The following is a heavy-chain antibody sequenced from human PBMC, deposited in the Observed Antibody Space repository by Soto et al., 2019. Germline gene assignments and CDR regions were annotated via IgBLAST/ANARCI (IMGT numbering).Heavy chain of an antibody. CDR2: INAGNGNT. CDR1: GYTFTSYA. J-gene: IGHJ4*02. V-gene: IGHV1-3*01. CDR3: ANLLVGGF. Sequence: QVQLVQSGAEVKKPGASVKVSCKASGYTFTSYAMHWVRQAPGQRLEWMGWINAGNGNTKYSQKFQGRVTMTRDTSISTAYMELSRLRSDDTAVYYCANLLVGGFWGQGTLVTVSS. D-gene: IGHD3-10*01.